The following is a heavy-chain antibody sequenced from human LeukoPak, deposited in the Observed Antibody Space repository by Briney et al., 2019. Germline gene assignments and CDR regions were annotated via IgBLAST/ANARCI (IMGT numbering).Heavy chain of an antibody. V-gene: IGHV4-61*02. D-gene: IGHD2-8*01. J-gene: IGHJ5*02. CDR1: GASVSSGNYF. CDR3: TRALCINGVCEWFDP. CDR2: LSTRGNT. Sequence: PSQTLSLTCSVSGASVSSGNYFWTWIRQPPGKGLEWIGRLSTRGNTNYNPSLESRVTISGDTSKNQFSLQLRSVTAADTAVYYCTRALCINGVCEWFDPWGQGTLVTVSS.